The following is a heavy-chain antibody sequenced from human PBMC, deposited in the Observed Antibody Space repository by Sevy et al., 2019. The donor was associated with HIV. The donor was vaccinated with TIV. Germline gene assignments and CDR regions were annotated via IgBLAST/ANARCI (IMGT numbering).Heavy chain of an antibody. Sequence: GGSLRLSCAASGFILSDYYMSWVRQAPGKGLEWVSYISGSGDDTIYYADSVKGRFTISRDNTKNSLYLKMNSLRAEDTAVYYCARDHVKDGDLGDYYYYAMDVWGQGTTVTVSS. D-gene: IGHD4-17*01. J-gene: IGHJ6*02. V-gene: IGHV3-11*01. CDR1: GFILSDYY. CDR2: ISGSGDDTI. CDR3: ARDHVKDGDLGDYYYYAMDV.